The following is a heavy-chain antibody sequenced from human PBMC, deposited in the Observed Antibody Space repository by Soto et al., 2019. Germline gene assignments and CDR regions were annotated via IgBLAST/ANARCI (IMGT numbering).Heavy chain of an antibody. CDR1: GYTFTSYF. J-gene: IGHJ6*02. Sequence: GSVKVSCKASGYTFTSYFMNWVRQAPGQGLEWMGWISAYNGNTNYAQKRQGRVTMTTDTSTSTAYMELRSLRSDDTAVYYCARGGKPYYYYGMDVWGQGTTVTVSS. D-gene: IGHD2-15*01. CDR3: ARGGKPYYYYGMDV. V-gene: IGHV1-18*04. CDR2: ISAYNGNT.